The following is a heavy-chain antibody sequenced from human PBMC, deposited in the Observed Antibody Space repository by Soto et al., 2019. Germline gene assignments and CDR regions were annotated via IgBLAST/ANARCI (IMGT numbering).Heavy chain of an antibody. Sequence: QVQLVQSGAEVKEPGASVRVSCKASGYTFSSYDINWVRQATGQGLEWMGWMHPVSRYTGYAQKFQGRVTMTGDTSIRTAYMELTSLKSDDTAVYYCARFVRHQLPTIDFWGQGTLVTVSS. J-gene: IGHJ4*02. V-gene: IGHV1-8*01. CDR2: MHPVSRYT. D-gene: IGHD2-2*01. CDR3: ARFVRHQLPTIDF. CDR1: GYTFSSYD.